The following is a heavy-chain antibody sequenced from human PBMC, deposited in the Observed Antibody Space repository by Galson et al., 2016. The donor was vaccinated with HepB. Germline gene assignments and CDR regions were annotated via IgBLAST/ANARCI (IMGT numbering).Heavy chain of an antibody. CDR3: AAPSPYYDVLTGSFEYYFGY. V-gene: IGHV4-4*02. D-gene: IGHD3-9*01. CDR1: GGSISSINW. J-gene: IGHJ4*02. Sequence: ETLSLTCAVSGGSISSINWWSWVRQPPGKGLEWIGEIFHGGNTNYNPSLKSRVTISVDKSKNQFSLRLSSVTAADTAVYYCAAPSPYYDVLTGSFEYYFGYWGQGSLVTVSS. CDR2: IFHGGNT.